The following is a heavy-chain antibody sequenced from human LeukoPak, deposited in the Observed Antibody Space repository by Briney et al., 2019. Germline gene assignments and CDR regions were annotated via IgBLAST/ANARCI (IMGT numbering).Heavy chain of an antibody. J-gene: IGHJ6*03. CDR1: GFTFSSYT. CDR2: ITDSSSSM. D-gene: IGHD3-10*01. V-gene: IGHV3-21*01. Sequence: GGSLRLSCAASGFTFSSYTMNWVRQAPGKGLEWVSSITDSSSSMYYADSVKGRFTISRDNAKNSLYLQMNSLRAEDTAVYYCAKLGKTENHYGSGRFSYYYYMDVWGKGTTVTISS. CDR3: AKLGKTENHYGSGRFSYYYYMDV.